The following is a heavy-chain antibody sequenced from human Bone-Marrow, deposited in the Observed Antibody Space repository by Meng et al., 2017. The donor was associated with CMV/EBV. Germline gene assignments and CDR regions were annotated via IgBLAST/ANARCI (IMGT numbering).Heavy chain of an antibody. J-gene: IGHJ4*02. D-gene: IGHD6-13*01. Sequence: SETLSLTCTVSGGSISSYYWSWIRQPPGKGLEWIGYIYYSGSTNYNPSLKSRVTISVDTSKNQFSLKLSSVTAADTAVYYCARVSDGKQQLVRTYYFDYWGQGTLVTVSS. CDR1: GGSISSYY. V-gene: IGHV4-59*01. CDR2: IYYSGST. CDR3: ARVSDGKQQLVRTYYFDY.